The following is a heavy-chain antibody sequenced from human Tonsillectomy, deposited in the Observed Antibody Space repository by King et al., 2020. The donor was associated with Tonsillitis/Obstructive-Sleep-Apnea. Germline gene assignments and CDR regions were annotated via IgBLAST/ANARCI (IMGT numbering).Heavy chain of an antibody. J-gene: IGHJ4*02. V-gene: IGHV4-34*01. D-gene: IGHD1-20*01. CDR3: ARRHSVTVVPFDY. CDR1: GESFRGHY. Sequence: VQLQQWGAGLLKPSETLSLICAVYGESFRGHYWSWIRQPPGKGLEWIGEISHGGSTNYNPSLKSRVTISVDTSKNQFSLKLTSVTAADTAVYYCARRHSVTVVPFDYWDQGTLVTVSS. CDR2: ISHGGST.